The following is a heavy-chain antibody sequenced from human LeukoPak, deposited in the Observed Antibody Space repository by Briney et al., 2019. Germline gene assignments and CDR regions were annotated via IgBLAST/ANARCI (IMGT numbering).Heavy chain of an antibody. CDR3: ARFYYYDSSVRPHFDY. Sequence: PSETLSLTCAVSGGSISSSNWWSWIRQPPGKGLEWIGEINHSGSTNYNPSLKSRVSISVDTSKNQFSLKLNSVTAADTAVYYCARFYYYDSSVRPHFDYWGQGTLVTVSS. CDR2: INHSGST. V-gene: IGHV4-4*02. D-gene: IGHD3-22*01. CDR1: GGSISSSNW. J-gene: IGHJ4*02.